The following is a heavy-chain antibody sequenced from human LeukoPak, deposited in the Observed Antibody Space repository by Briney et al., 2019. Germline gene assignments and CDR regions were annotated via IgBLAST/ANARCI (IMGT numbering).Heavy chain of an antibody. CDR2: IYHSGST. V-gene: IGHV4-38-2*02. CDR1: GYSISSGYY. Sequence: SETLSLTCTVSGYSISSGYYWGWIRPPPGKGVEWIGSIYHSGSTYYNPSLKSRVTISVDTSKNQFSLKLSSVTAADTAVYYCARGGVQEVPAANLDYGGQGTLVTVSS. CDR3: ARGGVQEVPAANLDY. D-gene: IGHD2-2*01. J-gene: IGHJ4*02.